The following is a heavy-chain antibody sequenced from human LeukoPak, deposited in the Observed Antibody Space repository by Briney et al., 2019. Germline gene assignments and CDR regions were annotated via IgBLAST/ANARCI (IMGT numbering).Heavy chain of an antibody. Sequence: GASVKVSCKASGYTFTNNDINWVRQATGQGLEWMGWVNPNSGNTDYAPKFQGRVTMSRDTSISTAYMEVSSLTSEDTAVYFCAKGFSFGDFLRSVYAMDVWGQGTAVTVSS. CDR1: GYTFTNND. CDR3: AKGFSFGDFLRSVYAMDV. V-gene: IGHV1-8*02. D-gene: IGHD3-10*01. CDR2: VNPNSGNT. J-gene: IGHJ6*02.